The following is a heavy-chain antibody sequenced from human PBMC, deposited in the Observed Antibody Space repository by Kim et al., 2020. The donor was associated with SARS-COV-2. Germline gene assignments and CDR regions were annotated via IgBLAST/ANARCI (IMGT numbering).Heavy chain of an antibody. J-gene: IGHJ5*02. CDR2: ISSSSSTI. D-gene: IGHD6-13*01. Sequence: GGSLRLSCAASGFTFSSYSMNWVRQAPGKGLEWVSYISSSSSTIYYADSVKGRFTISRDNAKNSLYLQMNSLRAEDTAVYYCARERWRAAAGRGWFDPWGQGTLVTVSS. V-gene: IGHV3-48*04. CDR1: GFTFSSYS. CDR3: ARERWRAAAGRGWFDP.